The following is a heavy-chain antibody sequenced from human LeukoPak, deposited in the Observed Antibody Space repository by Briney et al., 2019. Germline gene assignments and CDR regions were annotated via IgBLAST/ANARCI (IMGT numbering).Heavy chain of an antibody. CDR2: IYHSGST. J-gene: IGHJ6*03. D-gene: IGHD3-10*01. CDR3: ARSGPGEHIPYYYYYYMDV. Sequence: SETLSLTCTVSGGSTSSSSYYWGWIRQPPGKGLEWIGSIYHSGSTYYNPSLKSRVTISVDTSKNQFSLKLSSVTAADTAVYYCARSGPGEHIPYYYYYYMDVWGKGTTVTVSS. CDR1: GGSTSSSSYY. V-gene: IGHV4-39*07.